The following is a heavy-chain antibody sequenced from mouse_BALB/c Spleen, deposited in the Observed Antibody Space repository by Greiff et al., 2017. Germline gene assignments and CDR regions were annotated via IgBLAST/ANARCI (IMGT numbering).Heavy chain of an antibody. Sequence: EVKVEESGPSLVKPSQTLSLTCSVTGDSITSCYWNWIRKFPGNKLEYMGYISYSGSTYYNPSLKSRISITRDTSKNQYYLQLNSVTTEDTATYYCASAYGYEAMDYWGQGTSVTVSS. CDR3: ASAYGYEAMDY. J-gene: IGHJ4*01. CDR1: GDSITSCY. D-gene: IGHD6-5*01. CDR2: ISYSGST. V-gene: IGHV3-8*02.